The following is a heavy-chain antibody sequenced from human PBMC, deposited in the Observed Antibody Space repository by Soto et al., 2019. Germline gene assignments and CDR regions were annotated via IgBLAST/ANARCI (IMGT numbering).Heavy chain of an antibody. CDR2: ISGSGGST. V-gene: IGHV3-23*01. CDR1: GFTFSSYA. J-gene: IGHJ6*02. CDR3: GKRGGMDV. Sequence: EVQLLESGGGLVQPGGSLRLSCAASGFTFSSYAMSWVRQAPGKGLEWVSAISGSGGSTYYADSVKGRFTISGDNSRNTLDLQMNRLRAEDTAVYYCGKRGGMDVWGQGTTVTVSS.